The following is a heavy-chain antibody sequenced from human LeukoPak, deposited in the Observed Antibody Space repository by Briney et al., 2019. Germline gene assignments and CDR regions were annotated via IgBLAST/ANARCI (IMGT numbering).Heavy chain of an antibody. Sequence: HPGGSLRLSCAASGFTFDDYAMHWVRQAPGKGLEWVSGISWNSGSRGYADSVKGRFTISRDNAKNSLYLQMNSLRAEDTALYYCAKDYLGGAARPRGGYIFDYWGQGTLVTVSS. V-gene: IGHV3-9*01. J-gene: IGHJ4*02. CDR3: AKDYLGGAARPRGGYIFDY. CDR2: ISWNSGSR. D-gene: IGHD6-6*01. CDR1: GFTFDDYA.